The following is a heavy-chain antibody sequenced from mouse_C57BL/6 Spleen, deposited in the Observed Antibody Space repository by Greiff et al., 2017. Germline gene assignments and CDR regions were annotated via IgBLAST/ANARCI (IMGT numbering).Heavy chain of an antibody. CDR1: GYTFTSYW. CDR3: ARRGTTVVHYYAMDY. Sequence: VQLQQPGTELVKPGASVKLSCKASGYTFTSYWMHWVKQRPGQGLEWIGNINPSNGGTNYNAKFKSKATLTVDKSSRTAYMQLSSLTSEDSAVYYCARRGTTVVHYYAMDYWGQGTSVTVSS. J-gene: IGHJ4*01. D-gene: IGHD1-1*01. CDR2: INPSNGGT. V-gene: IGHV1-53*01.